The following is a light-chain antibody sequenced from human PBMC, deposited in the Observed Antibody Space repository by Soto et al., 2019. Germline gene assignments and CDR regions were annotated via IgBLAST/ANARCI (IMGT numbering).Light chain of an antibody. V-gene: IGKV3-20*01. J-gene: IGKJ5*01. CDR2: GAS. CDR3: QQYGSSPLVT. Sequence: EIVLTQSPGTLSLSPGERATLSCRASQSVSSSYLAWYQQKPGQAPRLLIYGASSRATGIPDRFSGSGSGTDFTLTISRLEPEDFAVYYCQQYGSSPLVTFGQGTRLEMK. CDR1: QSVSSSY.